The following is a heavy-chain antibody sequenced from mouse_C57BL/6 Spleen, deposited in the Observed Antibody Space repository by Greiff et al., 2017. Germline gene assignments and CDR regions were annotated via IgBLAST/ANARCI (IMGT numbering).Heavy chain of an antibody. Sequence: EVKLMESGGGLVQPGGSLSLSCAASGFTFTDYYMSWVRQPPGKALEWLGFIRNKANGYTTEYSASVKGRFTISRDNSQSILYLQMNALRAEDSATYYCARSGDYELYAMDYWGQGTSVTVSS. CDR3: ARSGDYELYAMDY. J-gene: IGHJ4*01. CDR2: IRNKANGYTT. CDR1: GFTFTDYY. V-gene: IGHV7-3*01. D-gene: IGHD2-4*01.